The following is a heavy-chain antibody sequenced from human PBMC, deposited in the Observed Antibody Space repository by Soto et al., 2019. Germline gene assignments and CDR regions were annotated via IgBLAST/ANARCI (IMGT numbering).Heavy chain of an antibody. J-gene: IGHJ6*02. Sequence: DSLKISCKGSGYSFTSYWISWVRQMPGKGLEWMGRIDPSDSYTNYSPSFQGHVTISADKSISTAYLQWSSLKASDTAMYYCARRGYDFAYYYGMDVWGQGTTVTVSS. V-gene: IGHV5-10-1*01. CDR3: ARRGYDFAYYYGMDV. CDR2: IDPSDSYT. D-gene: IGHD5-12*01. CDR1: GYSFTSYW.